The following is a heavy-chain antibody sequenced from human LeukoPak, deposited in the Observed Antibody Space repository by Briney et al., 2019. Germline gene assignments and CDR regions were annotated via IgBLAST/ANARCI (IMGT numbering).Heavy chain of an antibody. CDR2: IGSSDTTV. CDR1: GFTFSSSE. D-gene: IGHD4-17*01. Sequence: GGSLRLSCAASGFTFSSSEMNWVRQAPGKGLEWVSYIGSSDTTVHYADSVEGRFTISRDNAKNSLYLQMNSLRAEDTAIYYCARLTVTTKDALDIWGQGTMPIVSS. J-gene: IGHJ3*02. CDR3: ARLTVTTKDALDI. V-gene: IGHV3-48*03.